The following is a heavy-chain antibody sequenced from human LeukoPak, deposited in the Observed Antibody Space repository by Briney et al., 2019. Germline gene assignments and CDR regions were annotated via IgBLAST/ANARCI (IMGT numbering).Heavy chain of an antibody. CDR3: AGIARYHVLEAFDI. D-gene: IGHD2-2*01. V-gene: IGHV1-18*01. CDR2: VRAYNGDT. J-gene: IGHJ3*02. Sequence: EASVKVSCKPSDYXFPSYGSIWVRQAPGQGIEWMGLVRAYNGDTNYAQKFQGRVSMTTDSSTSTAYMELRSLRSDDTAVYYCAGIARYHVLEAFDIWGQGTMVTVSP. CDR1: DYXFPSYG.